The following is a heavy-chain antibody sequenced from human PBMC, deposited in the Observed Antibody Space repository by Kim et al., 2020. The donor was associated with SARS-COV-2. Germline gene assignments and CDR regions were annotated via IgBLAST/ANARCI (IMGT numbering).Heavy chain of an antibody. J-gene: IGHJ3*02. V-gene: IGHV4-59*01. CDR2: IYYSGST. CDR3: ARWYSGYDCDAFDI. CDR1: GGSISSYY. D-gene: IGHD5-12*01. Sequence: SETLSLTCTVSGGSISSYYWSWIRQPPGKGLEWIGYIYYSGSTNYNPSLKSRVTIAVDTSKNQFSLKLSSVTAADTAVYYCARWYSGYDCDAFDIWGQGTLVTVSS.